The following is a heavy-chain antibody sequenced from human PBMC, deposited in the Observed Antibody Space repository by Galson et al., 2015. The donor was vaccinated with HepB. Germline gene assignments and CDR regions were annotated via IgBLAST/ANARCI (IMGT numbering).Heavy chain of an antibody. D-gene: IGHD1-26*01. V-gene: IGHV3-11*06. CDR3: ARGFEGVVVGATTEFDY. J-gene: IGHJ4*02. CDR1: GFTFSDYY. Sequence: SLRLSCAASGFTFSDYYMSWIRQAPGKGLEWVSYISSSSSYTNYADSVKGRFTISRDNAKNSLYLQMNSLRAEDTAVYYCARGFEGVVVGATTEFDYWGQGTLVTVSS. CDR2: ISSSSSYT.